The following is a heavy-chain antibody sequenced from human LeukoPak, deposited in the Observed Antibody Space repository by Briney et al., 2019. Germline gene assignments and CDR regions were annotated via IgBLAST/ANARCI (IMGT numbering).Heavy chain of an antibody. CDR1: GYTFTSYY. CDR2: INPGGGST. J-gene: IGHJ4*02. CDR3: ASTITFYDFWAEY. D-gene: IGHD3-3*01. Sequence: ASVKVSCKASGYTFTSYYMHWVRQAPGQGLEWMGMINPGGGSTNYAQQFQGRVTMTRDTTTSTVYMELSSLRSDDTAVYYCASTITFYDFWAEYWGQGTLVTVSS. V-gene: IGHV1-46*03.